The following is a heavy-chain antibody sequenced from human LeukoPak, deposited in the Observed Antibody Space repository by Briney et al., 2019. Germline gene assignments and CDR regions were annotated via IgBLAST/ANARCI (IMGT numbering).Heavy chain of an antibody. Sequence: GGSLRLSCAASGFSFNTYTMNWVRQAPGKGLEWVSSISSTSSYIYYANSVRGRFSISRDNAKNSLYLQMSSLRSEDTAVYYCARDRLLWFGELSYFDYWGQGTLVTVSS. J-gene: IGHJ4*02. CDR2: ISSTSSYI. V-gene: IGHV3-21*04. CDR3: ARDRLLWFGELSYFDY. D-gene: IGHD3-10*01. CDR1: GFSFNTYT.